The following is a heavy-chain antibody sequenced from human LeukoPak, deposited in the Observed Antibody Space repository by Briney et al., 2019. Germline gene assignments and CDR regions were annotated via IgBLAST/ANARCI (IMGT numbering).Heavy chain of an antibody. CDR3: ARDLSATYYFDF. CDR2: ISSSSTI. V-gene: IGHV3-48*02. Sequence: GRSLRLSCAASGFTFNLYSMNWVRQAPGKGLEWVSYISSSSTIYYADSVKGRFTISRDNAKNSLYLQMNSLRDEDTAVYYCARDLSATYYFDFWGQGTPVTVSS. J-gene: IGHJ4*02. CDR1: GFTFNLYS.